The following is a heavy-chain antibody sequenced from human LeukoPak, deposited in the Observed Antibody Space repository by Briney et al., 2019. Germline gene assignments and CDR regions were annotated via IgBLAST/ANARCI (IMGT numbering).Heavy chain of an antibody. CDR1: GGTFSSYA. J-gene: IGHJ4*02. CDR2: IIPIFGTA. D-gene: IGHD2-2*01. CDR3: ARGRLRYCSSTSCSYFDY. V-gene: IGHV1-69*05. Sequence: GASVKVSCKASGGTFSSYAISWVRQAPGQGLEWMGGIIPIFGTANYAQKFQGRVTITTDESTSTAYMELSSLRSEDTAAYYCARGRLRYCSSTSCSYFDYWGQGTLVTVSS.